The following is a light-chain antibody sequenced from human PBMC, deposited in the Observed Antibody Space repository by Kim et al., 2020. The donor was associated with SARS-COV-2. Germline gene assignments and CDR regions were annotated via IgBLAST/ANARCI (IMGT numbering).Light chain of an antibody. CDR3: NSRDGSGVV. Sequence: VALGQTVRITCQGDRLRNYYASWYQQKPGQAPVLVFYGKNNRPSGIPDRFSGSSSRNTASLPITGTQAEDEDDYYCNSRDGSGVVFGGGTKVTVL. CDR1: RLRNYY. CDR2: GKN. J-gene: IGLJ2*01. V-gene: IGLV3-19*01.